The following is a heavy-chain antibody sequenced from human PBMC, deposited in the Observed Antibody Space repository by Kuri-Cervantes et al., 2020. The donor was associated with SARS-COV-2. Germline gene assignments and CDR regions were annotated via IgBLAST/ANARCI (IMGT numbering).Heavy chain of an antibody. CDR3: ARDKVSPEKQLWLLNYYYGMDV. D-gene: IGHD5-18*01. Sequence: LSLTCTVSGGSISSSSYYWGWIRQPPGKGLEWVSYISSSGSTIYYADSVKGRFTISRDNAKNSLYLQMNSLRAEDTAVYYCARDKVSPEKQLWLLNYYYGMDVWGQGTTVNGSS. J-gene: IGHJ6*01. V-gene: IGHV3-11*01. CDR1: GGSISSSSYY. CDR2: ISSSGSTI.